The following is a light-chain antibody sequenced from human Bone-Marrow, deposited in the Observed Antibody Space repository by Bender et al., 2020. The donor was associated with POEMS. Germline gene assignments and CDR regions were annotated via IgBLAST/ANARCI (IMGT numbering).Light chain of an antibody. CDR2: KDS. CDR3: QVWDGFSALV. J-gene: IGLJ2*01. V-gene: IGLV3-25*03. CDR1: ALSKQY. Sequence: SYELTQPPSVSVSPGQTARITCFGDALSKQYTYWYQKKPGQAPVLVIYKDSERPSGIPERFSGSSSGTTVTLTISGVQADDEADYYCQVWDGFSALVFGAGTKLTV.